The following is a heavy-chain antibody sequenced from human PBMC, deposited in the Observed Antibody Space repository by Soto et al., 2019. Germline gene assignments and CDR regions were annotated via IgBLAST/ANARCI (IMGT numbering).Heavy chain of an antibody. D-gene: IGHD6-6*01. Sequence: GGSLSLSCTASGFIFSNYAMFWVRQAPGKGLEWVSTIYAGGGTTHYADSVKGRFTISRDNSKNTLFLEMNSLRVEDTAVYYCAKIGSSSSVSLPLVLLDYWGQGALVTVSS. J-gene: IGHJ4*02. V-gene: IGHV3-23*01. CDR2: IYAGGGTT. CDR3: AKIGSSSSVSLPLVLLDY. CDR1: GFIFSNYA.